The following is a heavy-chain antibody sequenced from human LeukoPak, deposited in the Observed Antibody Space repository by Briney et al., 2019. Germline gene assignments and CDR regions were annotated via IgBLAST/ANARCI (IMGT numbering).Heavy chain of an antibody. V-gene: IGHV4-34*01. CDR2: NHIGST. Sequence: NHIGSTNYNPSLKSRGTISVERSKNQFSLKLSSVTAADTAVYYCARSALDSSGYYSTTFDYWGQGTLVTVSS. J-gene: IGHJ4*02. D-gene: IGHD3-22*01. CDR3: ARSALDSSGYYSTTFDY.